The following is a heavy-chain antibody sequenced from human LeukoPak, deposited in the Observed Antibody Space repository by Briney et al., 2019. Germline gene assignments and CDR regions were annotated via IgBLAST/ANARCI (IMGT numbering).Heavy chain of an antibody. CDR3: AQMAPYSPAYSQQ. J-gene: IGHJ1*01. V-gene: IGHV4-59*01. CDR2: IYGNSGTT. D-gene: IGHD2-15*01. CDR1: GGSITSYF. Sequence: PSETLSLTYTVSGGSITSYFWTWIRQPPGKGLEWIGYIYGNSGTTNYNPSLKSRVSISVDTSKTHFSLRLSSLTTADTAVYYCAQMAPYSPAYSQQWGQGTLVTVSS.